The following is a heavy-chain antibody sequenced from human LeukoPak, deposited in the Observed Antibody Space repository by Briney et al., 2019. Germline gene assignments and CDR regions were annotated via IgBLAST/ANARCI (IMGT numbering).Heavy chain of an antibody. CDR2: IKQDGSEK. CDR1: GFTFSSYW. D-gene: IGHD3-3*01. J-gene: IGHJ4*02. Sequence: GGSLRLSCAASGFTFSSYWMTWVRQAPGKGLEWVADIKQDGSEKYYLDSVKGRFTTSRDNAKNSLYLQMNSLRAEDTAVYYCARDPDDFWSGPLYYFEFWGQGTLVTVSS. V-gene: IGHV3-7*01. CDR3: ARDPDDFWSGPLYYFEF.